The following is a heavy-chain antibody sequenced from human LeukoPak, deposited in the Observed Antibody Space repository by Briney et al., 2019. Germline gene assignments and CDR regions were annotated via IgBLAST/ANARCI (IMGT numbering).Heavy chain of an antibody. CDR2: INHSGST. J-gene: IGHJ6*02. D-gene: IGHD5-18*01. Sequence: PSETLSLTCAVYGGSFSGYYWSWIRQPPGKGLEWIGEINHSGSTNYNPSLKSRVTISVDTSKNQFSLKLSSVTAADTAVYYCARGKTCIQLRKPYYYYGMDVWGQGTTVTVSS. CDR3: ARGKTCIQLRKPYYYYGMDV. CDR1: GGSFSGYY. V-gene: IGHV4-34*01.